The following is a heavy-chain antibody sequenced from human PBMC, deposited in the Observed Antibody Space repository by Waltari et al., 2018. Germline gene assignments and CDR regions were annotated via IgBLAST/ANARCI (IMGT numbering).Heavy chain of an antibody. V-gene: IGHV2-5*01. J-gene: IGHJ5*02. CDR2: IYWNDDK. Sequence: QITLKESDPTLVKPTQTLTLTCTFSGFSLDTSGVGVAWIRQPPGKALEWLALIYWNDDKRYNPSLKRRLTITNDASKNRVALTMTDMESVDTATYFCARHRYTYGPNLGWFGPWGQGTLVTVSS. D-gene: IGHD5-18*01. CDR1: GFSLDTSGVG. CDR3: ARHRYTYGPNLGWFGP.